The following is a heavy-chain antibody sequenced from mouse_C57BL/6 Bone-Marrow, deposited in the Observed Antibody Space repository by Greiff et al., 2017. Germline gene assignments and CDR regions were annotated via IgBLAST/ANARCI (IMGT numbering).Heavy chain of an antibody. D-gene: IGHD2-5*01. CDR1: GYAFSSSW. CDR3: ARGDSNYFWFAY. CDR2: IYPGDGDT. J-gene: IGHJ3*01. Sequence: QVQLQQSGPELVKPGASVKISCKASGYAFSSSWMNWVKQRPGKGLEWIGRIYPGDGDTNYNGKFKGKGTLTADKSSSTAYMQLSSLTSEDSAVYFCARGDSNYFWFAYWGQGTLVTVSA. V-gene: IGHV1-82*01.